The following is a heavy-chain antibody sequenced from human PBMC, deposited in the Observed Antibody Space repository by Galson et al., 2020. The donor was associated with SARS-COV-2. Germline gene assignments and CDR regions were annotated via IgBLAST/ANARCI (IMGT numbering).Heavy chain of an antibody. CDR1: GYSFTSYW. CDR2: IDPSDSYT. Sequence: HGESLKISCKGSGYSFTSYWISWVRQMPGKGLEWMGRIDPSDSYTNYSPSFQGHVTISADKSISTAYLQWSSLKASDTAMYYCARSRDGYKNDAFDIWGQGTMVTVSS. V-gene: IGHV5-10-1*01. J-gene: IGHJ3*02. D-gene: IGHD5-12*01. CDR3: ARSRDGYKNDAFDI.